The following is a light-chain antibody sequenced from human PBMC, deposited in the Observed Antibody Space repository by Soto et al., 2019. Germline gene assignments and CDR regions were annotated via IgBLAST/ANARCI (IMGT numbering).Light chain of an antibody. Sequence: EIVLTQSPATLSLSPGERATLSCRASQNVRTYLAWYQQKPGQAPRLLIYDASNRATGIPARFTGSGSGTDFTLTTSSLDLEVFPFYTAKQRGYQSIFGPGPKVDIK. V-gene: IGKV3-11*01. J-gene: IGKJ3*01. CDR3: KQRGYQSI. CDR2: DAS. CDR1: QNVRTY.